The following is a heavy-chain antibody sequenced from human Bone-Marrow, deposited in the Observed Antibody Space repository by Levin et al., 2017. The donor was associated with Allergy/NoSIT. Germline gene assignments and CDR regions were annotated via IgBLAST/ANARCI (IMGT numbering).Heavy chain of an antibody. J-gene: IGHJ4*02. V-gene: IGHV2-5*02. Sequence: SGPTLVKPTQTLTLTCTFSGFSISASGVGVGWIRQPPGKALEWLALVYWDDDRRYSTSLKSRLTITKDTSKNQVVLTMTNMDPVDTATYYCAHTPYGSGTLYEGPFDYWGQGALVTVSS. CDR3: AHTPYGSGTLYEGPFDY. CDR2: VYWDDDR. D-gene: IGHD3-10*01. CDR1: GFSISASGVG.